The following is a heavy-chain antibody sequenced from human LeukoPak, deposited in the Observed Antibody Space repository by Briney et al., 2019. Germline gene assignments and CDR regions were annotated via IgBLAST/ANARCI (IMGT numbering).Heavy chain of an antibody. CDR2: ISYDGSNK. CDR3: ARESVREGDGYNYSPSDY. CDR1: GFTFSSYA. J-gene: IGHJ4*02. Sequence: PGGSLRLSCAASGFTFSSYAMHWVRKAPGKGLEWVAVISYDGSNKYYADSVKGRFTISRDNSKNTLYLQMNSLRAEDTAVYYRARESVREGDGYNYSPSDYWGQGTLVTVSS. V-gene: IGHV3-30-3*01. D-gene: IGHD5-24*01.